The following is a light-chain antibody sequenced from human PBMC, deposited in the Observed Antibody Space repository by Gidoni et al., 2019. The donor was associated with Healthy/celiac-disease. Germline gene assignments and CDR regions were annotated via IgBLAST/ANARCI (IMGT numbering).Light chain of an antibody. CDR1: SSDVGGYNY. CDR2: EVS. V-gene: IGLV2-14*01. Sequence: QSALTQPASVSGSPGQSIPISCTGTSSDVGGYNYVSWYQQHPGKAPKLMIYEVSNRPSGVSNRFSGSKSGNTASLTISGLQAEDEADYYCSSYTSSSTLLYVFGTGTKVTVL. CDR3: SSYTSSSTLLYV. J-gene: IGLJ1*01.